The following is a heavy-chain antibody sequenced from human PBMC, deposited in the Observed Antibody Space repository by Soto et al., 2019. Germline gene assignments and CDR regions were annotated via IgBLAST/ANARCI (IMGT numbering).Heavy chain of an antibody. Sequence: QVQLLESGPGLVKPSQTLSLTCSVSGDSISTVDYFWAWVRQPPGQALEYIGYIYKSATTYYNPSFESRVAISRDTSKSQFSLNVTSLTAADTAVYFCARGRYCLTGICFPNWFDSWGQGTLVTVSS. D-gene: IGHD2-15*01. V-gene: IGHV4-30-4*01. J-gene: IGHJ5*01. CDR3: ARGRYCLTGICFPNWFDS. CDR1: GDSISTVDYF. CDR2: IYKSATT.